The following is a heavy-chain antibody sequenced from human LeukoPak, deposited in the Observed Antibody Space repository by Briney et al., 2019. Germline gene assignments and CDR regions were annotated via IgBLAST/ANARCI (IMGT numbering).Heavy chain of an antibody. V-gene: IGHV1-2*02. J-gene: IGHJ4*02. CDR2: INPNSGGT. D-gene: IGHD5-12*01. CDR3: ARMFRYDHGDDHFSG. CDR1: GYTFTGYY. Sequence: ASVKVSCKASGYTFTGYYMHWVRRAPGQGLEWMGWINPNSGGTNYAQKFQGRVTTTRDTSISTAYMELSRLRSDDTAVYYCARMFRYDHGDDHFSGWGQGTLVTVSS.